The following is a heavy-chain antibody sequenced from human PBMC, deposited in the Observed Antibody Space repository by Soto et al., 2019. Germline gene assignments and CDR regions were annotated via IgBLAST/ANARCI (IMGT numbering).Heavy chain of an antibody. CDR1: GFTVSSNY. CDR3: ARDRAAAAGYFDY. J-gene: IGHJ4*02. Sequence: GWSLRLSCAASGFTVSSNYMSWVRQAPGKGLEWVSVIYSGGSTYYADSVKGRFTISRDNSKNTLYLQMNSLRAEDTAVYYCARDRAAAAGYFDYWGQGTLVTVSS. V-gene: IGHV3-53*01. D-gene: IGHD6-13*01. CDR2: IYSGGST.